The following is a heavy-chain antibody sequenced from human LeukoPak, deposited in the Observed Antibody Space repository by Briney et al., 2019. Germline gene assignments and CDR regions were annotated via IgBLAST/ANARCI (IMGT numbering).Heavy chain of an antibody. CDR3: ARGGLYRDYDILTGPRYMDV. J-gene: IGHJ6*03. CDR2: ISAYNGNT. V-gene: IGHV1-18*01. Sequence: GASVKVSCKASGYTFTSYGISWVRQAPGQGLEWMGWISAYNGNTNYAQKLQGRVTMTTDTSTSTAYMELRSLRSDDTAVYYCARGGLYRDYDILTGPRYMDVWGKGTTVTVSS. D-gene: IGHD3-9*01. CDR1: GYTFTSYG.